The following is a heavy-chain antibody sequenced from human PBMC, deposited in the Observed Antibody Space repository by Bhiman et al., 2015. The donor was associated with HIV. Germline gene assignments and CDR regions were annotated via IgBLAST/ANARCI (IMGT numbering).Heavy chain of an antibody. CDR1: GFSFSTYT. CDR2: ISSSSSYI. Sequence: EVQLVESGGGLVKPGGSLRLSCTASGFSFSTYTMNWVRQAPGKGLEWVSSISSSSSYIYYADSVKGRFTISRDNAKNSLYLQMKSLRAEDTAVYYCAKVGALGYSSSWGYDAFDIWGQGTMVTVSS. D-gene: IGHD6-13*01. J-gene: IGHJ3*02. V-gene: IGHV3-21*04. CDR3: AKVGALGYSSSWGYDAFDI.